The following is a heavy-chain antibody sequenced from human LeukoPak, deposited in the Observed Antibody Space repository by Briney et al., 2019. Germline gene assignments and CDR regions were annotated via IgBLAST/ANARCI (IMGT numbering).Heavy chain of an antibody. D-gene: IGHD2-15*01. J-gene: IGHJ4*02. V-gene: IGHV3-64*04. CDR1: GFTFSIYA. CDR2: ISSSGGST. CDR3: AKDFCRGGSCYDQVDY. Sequence: GGSLRLSCSASGFTFSIYAMHWVRQAPGKGLEYVSTISSSGGSTFYADSVKGRFTISRHNSKNTLYLQMNSLRAEDTAVYYCAKDFCRGGSCYDQVDYWGQGTLVTVSS.